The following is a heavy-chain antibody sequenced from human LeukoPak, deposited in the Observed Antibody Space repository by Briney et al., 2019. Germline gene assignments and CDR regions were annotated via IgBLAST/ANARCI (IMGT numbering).Heavy chain of an antibody. CDR1: GFTFRSYS. Sequence: GGSLRLSCAASGFTFRSYSMNWVRQAPGKGLEWVSSISSSSSYIYYADSVKGRFTISRDNAKNSLYLQMNSLRAEDTAVYYCASISSGWYWDYWGQGTLVTVSS. CDR2: ISSSSSYI. V-gene: IGHV3-21*01. J-gene: IGHJ4*02. CDR3: ASISSGWYWDY. D-gene: IGHD6-19*01.